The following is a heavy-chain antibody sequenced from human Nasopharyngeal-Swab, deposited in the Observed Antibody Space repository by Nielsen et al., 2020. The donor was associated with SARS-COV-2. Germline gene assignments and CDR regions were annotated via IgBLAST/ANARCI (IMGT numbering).Heavy chain of an antibody. Sequence: SETLSLTCTVSGGSISSYYWSWIRQPPGKGLEWFGYIYYSGSTNYNPSLKSRVTISVDTSKNQFSLKLSSVTAADTAVYYCARDSTPVYYYYYMDVWGKGTTVTVSS. CDR3: ARDSTPVYYYYYMDV. CDR2: IYYSGST. CDR1: GGSISSYY. J-gene: IGHJ6*03. V-gene: IGHV4-59*01. D-gene: IGHD2-15*01.